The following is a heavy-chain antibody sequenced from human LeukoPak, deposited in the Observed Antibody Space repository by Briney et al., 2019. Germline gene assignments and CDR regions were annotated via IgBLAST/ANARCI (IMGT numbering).Heavy chain of an antibody. CDR2: IKQDGSEK. Sequence: GVLRLSCAASGFTFSSYWMSWVRQAPGKGLEWVANIKQDGSEKYYVDSVKGRFTISRDNAKNSLYLQMNSLRAEDTAVYYCARDLDGAAAGKVYYYYGMDVWGQGTTVTVSS. J-gene: IGHJ6*02. CDR3: ARDLDGAAAGKVYYYYGMDV. D-gene: IGHD6-13*01. V-gene: IGHV3-7*01. CDR1: GFTFSSYW.